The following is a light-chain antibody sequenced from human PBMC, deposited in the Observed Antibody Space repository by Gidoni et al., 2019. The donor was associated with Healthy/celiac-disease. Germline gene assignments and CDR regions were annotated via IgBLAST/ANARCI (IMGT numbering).Light chain of an antibody. CDR2: GAS. V-gene: IGKV3-20*01. CDR1: QSVSSSY. J-gene: IGKJ2*02. Sequence: VLTPAPGTLSLSPGERATLSCRASQSVSSSYLAWYQQKPGQAPRLLIYGASSRATGIPDRFSGSGSGTDFTLTISRLEPEDFAVYYCQQYGSSPRTFGQGTKLEIK. CDR3: QQYGSSPRT.